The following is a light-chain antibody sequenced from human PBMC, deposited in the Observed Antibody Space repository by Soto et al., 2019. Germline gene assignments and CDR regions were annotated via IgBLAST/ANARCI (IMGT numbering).Light chain of an antibody. Sequence: DIQMTQSPSSLSASVGDRVTITCRASQSISSYLNWYQQKPGKAPNLLIYAASSLQSGVPARFSSSGSGTDFTLTISSLQPEDCATYYCQQSYSTLWTFGPGTKVEIK. CDR3: QQSYSTLWT. J-gene: IGKJ1*01. CDR1: QSISSY. V-gene: IGKV1-39*01. CDR2: AAS.